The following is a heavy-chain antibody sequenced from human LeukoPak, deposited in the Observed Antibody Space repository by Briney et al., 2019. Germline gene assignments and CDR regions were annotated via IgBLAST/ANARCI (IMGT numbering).Heavy chain of an antibody. CDR1: GFTFTNYW. D-gene: IGHD2-15*01. CDR2: IKQDGSQK. Sequence: GGSLRLSCAASGFTFTNYWMNWVRQAPGKGLEWVASIKQDGSQKYYVDSVKGRFTISRDNAENSLYLQMNSLRAEDTAVYYCARDLRYCSGGSCYLFDYWGQGTLVTVSS. V-gene: IGHV3-7*01. CDR3: ARDLRYCSGGSCYLFDY. J-gene: IGHJ4*02.